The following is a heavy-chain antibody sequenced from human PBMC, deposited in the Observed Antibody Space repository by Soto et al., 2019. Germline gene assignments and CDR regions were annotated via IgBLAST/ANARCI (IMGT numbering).Heavy chain of an antibody. CDR2: INHSGST. CDR1: GGSFSGYY. J-gene: IGHJ4*02. V-gene: IGHV4-34*01. CDR3: ARRGGGDYLFDS. Sequence: SETLSLTCAVYGGSFSGYYWSWIRQPPGKGLEWIGEINHSGSTNYNPSLKSRVTISVDTSKNQFSLKLSSITAADTAIYFCARRGGGDYLFDSWGQGILVTVSS. D-gene: IGHD4-17*01.